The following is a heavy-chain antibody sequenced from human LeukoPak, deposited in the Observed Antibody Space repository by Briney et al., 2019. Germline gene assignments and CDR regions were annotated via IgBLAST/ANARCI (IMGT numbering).Heavy chain of an antibody. CDR3: AREGFSGSGRYYSYYYMDV. V-gene: IGHV4-34*01. D-gene: IGHD3-10*01. J-gene: IGHJ6*03. CDR2: INHSGST. CDR1: GGSFSGYY. Sequence: SETLSLTCAVYGGSFSGYYWSWIRQPPGKGLEWIGEINHSGSTNYNPSLKSRVTISVDTSKNQFSLKLSSVTAADTAVYYCAREGFSGSGRYYSYYYMDVWGRGTMVTISS.